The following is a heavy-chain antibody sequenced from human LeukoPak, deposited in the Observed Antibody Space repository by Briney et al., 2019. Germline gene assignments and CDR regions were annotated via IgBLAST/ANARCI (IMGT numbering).Heavy chain of an antibody. J-gene: IGHJ4*02. D-gene: IGHD2-15*01. CDR3: ARLDPQVGGFDY. V-gene: IGHV5-51*01. Sequence: GESLKISCKGSGYSFTSYWIAWVRQMPGKGLEWMGIIYPGDSDIRCSPSFQGQVTISADKSISTAYLQWSSLKASDTAMHYCARLDPQVGGFDYWGQGTLVTVSS. CDR1: GYSFTSYW. CDR2: IYPGDSDI.